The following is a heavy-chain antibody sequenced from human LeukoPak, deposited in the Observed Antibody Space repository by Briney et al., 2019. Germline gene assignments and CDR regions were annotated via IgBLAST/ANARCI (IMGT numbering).Heavy chain of an antibody. CDR3: AKDDVAILATGYMDV. V-gene: IGHV3-23*01. J-gene: IGHJ6*03. Sequence: GGSLRLSCAASGFTFNSYAMSWVRQAPGKGLEWVSSISDSGYSTYYADSVKGRFTISRDTSKNTVYLQMNGLRADDTAVYYCAKDDVAILATGYMDVWGKGSTVTASS. CDR1: GFTFNSYA. D-gene: IGHD3-3*02. CDR2: ISDSGYST.